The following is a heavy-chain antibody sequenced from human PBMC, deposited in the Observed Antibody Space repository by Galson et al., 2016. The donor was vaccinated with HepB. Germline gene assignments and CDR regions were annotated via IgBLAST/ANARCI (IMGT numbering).Heavy chain of an antibody. Sequence: SLRLSCAASGFRFGDYAMHWVRQAPGKGLEWVSSISWDSATIAYADSVKGRFTISRDNFNNTLYLQMNSLRTEDTAVYYCARELSLVPGKGGHFDLWGQGTLVTVSS. CDR3: ARELSLVPGKGGHFDL. D-gene: IGHD6-19*01. CDR1: GFRFGDYA. V-gene: IGHV3-9*01. CDR2: ISWDSATI. J-gene: IGHJ5*02.